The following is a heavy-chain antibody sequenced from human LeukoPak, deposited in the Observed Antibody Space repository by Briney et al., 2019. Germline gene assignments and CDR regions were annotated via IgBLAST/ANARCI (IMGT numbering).Heavy chain of an antibody. D-gene: IGHD3-22*01. CDR3: ARNVTGGSSGYWRFDY. CDR2: IYYSGST. Sequence: SETLSLTCTVSGGSISSSNYYWGWIRQPPGKGLEWIGSIYYSGSTYYKPSLKSRITISVDTSKNQFSLKLSSVTAADTAVYYCARNVTGGSSGYWRFDYWGQGTLVTVSS. V-gene: IGHV4-39*01. CDR1: GGSISSSNYY. J-gene: IGHJ4*02.